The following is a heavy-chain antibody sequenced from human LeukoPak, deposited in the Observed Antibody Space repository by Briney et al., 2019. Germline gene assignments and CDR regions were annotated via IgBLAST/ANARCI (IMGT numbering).Heavy chain of an antibody. CDR2: ITSDGSST. J-gene: IGHJ4*02. CDR3: SRGVRATDS. V-gene: IGHV3-74*01. Sequence: PGGSLRLSCTASGFTFSSYWMHWVRQAPGKGLEWVSRITSDGSSTSHADSVKGRFTISRDNAKNTLYLQMNSLRAEDTAVYYCSRGVRATDSWGQGTLVTVSS. D-gene: IGHD1-26*01. CDR1: GFTFSSYW.